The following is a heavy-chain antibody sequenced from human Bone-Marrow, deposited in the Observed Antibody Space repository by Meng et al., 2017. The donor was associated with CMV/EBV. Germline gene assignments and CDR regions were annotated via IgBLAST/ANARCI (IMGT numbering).Heavy chain of an antibody. D-gene: IGHD2-2*02. J-gene: IGHJ4*02. CDR2: INPNSGGA. CDR3: ASEDIVVVPAAIPLRY. V-gene: IGHV1-2*02. Sequence: ASVKVSCKASGYTFTGYYMHWVRQAPGQGLEWMGWINPNSGGANYAQKCQGRVTMTRDTSISTAYMELSRLRSDDTAVYYCASEDIVVVPAAIPLRYWGQGTLVTVSS. CDR1: GYTFTGYY.